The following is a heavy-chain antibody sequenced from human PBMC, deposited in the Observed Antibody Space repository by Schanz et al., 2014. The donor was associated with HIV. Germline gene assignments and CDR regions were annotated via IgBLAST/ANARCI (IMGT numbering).Heavy chain of an antibody. CDR2: IKPNSGET. CDR3: TRSRYELHWLDL. D-gene: IGHD5-12*01. CDR1: GYTFTDYG. Sequence: QVQLVQSGPEVKRPGASVRVSCRASGYTFTDYGIAWVRQAPGQGLEWMGWIKPNSGETKFARKFQGRVTMTRDTSINTAYMELRRLTYDDTAVYFCTRSRYELHWLDLWGQGTLVTVSS. V-gene: IGHV1-2*02. J-gene: IGHJ5*02.